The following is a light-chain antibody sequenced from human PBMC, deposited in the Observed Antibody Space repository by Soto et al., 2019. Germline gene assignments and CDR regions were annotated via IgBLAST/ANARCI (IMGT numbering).Light chain of an antibody. CDR3: QRYNGAST. J-gene: IGKJ1*01. CDR1: QGISNF. Sequence: DIQMTQSPSSLSASVGDRVTITCRASQGISNFLAWYRQRPGQVPKLLIYAASTLQSGVPSRFSASGSGTDFTLTISSLQPEDVATYYCQRYNGASTFGQGTKVEIK. CDR2: AAS. V-gene: IGKV1-27*01.